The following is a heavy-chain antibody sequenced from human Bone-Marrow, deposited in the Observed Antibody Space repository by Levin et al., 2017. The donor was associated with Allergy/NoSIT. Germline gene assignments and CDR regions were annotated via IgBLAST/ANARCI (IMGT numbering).Heavy chain of an antibody. CDR1: GFTFSKYA. CDR2: ISGSGGST. V-gene: IGHV3-23*01. J-gene: IGHJ4*02. Sequence: GESLKISCAASGFTFSKYAMAWVRQAPGMGKEWVSGISGSGGSTYYADSVKGRFTISRDNSKNMLFLQLNSLRVEDTAVYYCARHPTAVTYNYFDYWGQGIMVTASS. D-gene: IGHD4-17*01. CDR3: ARHPTAVTYNYFDY.